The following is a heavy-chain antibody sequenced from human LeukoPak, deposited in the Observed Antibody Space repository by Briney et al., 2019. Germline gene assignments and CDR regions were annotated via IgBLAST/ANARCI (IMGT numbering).Heavy chain of an antibody. J-gene: IGHJ1*01. D-gene: IGHD3-10*01. CDR3: ASNWFIMFRGVIPEYFQH. Sequence: ASVKVSCKASGYTFTSYGISWVRQAPGQGLEWMGRIIPILGIANYAQKFQGRVTITADKSTSTAYMELSSLRSEDTAVYYCASNWFIMFRGVIPEYFQHWARAPWSPSPQ. CDR2: IIPILGIA. V-gene: IGHV1-69*04. CDR1: GYTFTSYG.